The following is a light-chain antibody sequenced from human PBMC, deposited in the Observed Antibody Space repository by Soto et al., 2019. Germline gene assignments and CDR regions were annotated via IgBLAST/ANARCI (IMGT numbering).Light chain of an antibody. CDR2: AAS. CDR3: QQSYSTLPFT. J-gene: IGKJ3*01. CDR1: QSISSY. V-gene: IGKV1-39*01. Sequence: DIPMTQSPSSLSASVGDRVTITCRASQSISSYLNWYQQKPGKAPKLLIYAASSLQSGVPSRFSGSGSGTDFTLTISSLQPEDFATYYCQQSYSTLPFTFGPGTKVYIK.